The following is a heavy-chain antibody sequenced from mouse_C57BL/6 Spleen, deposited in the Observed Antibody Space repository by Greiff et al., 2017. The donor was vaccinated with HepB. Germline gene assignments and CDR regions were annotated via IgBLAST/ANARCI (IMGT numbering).Heavy chain of an antibody. CDR3: TTYYYGRSYIDY. Sequence: EVQLQQSGAELVRPGASVKLSCTASGFNIKDYYMHWVKQRPEQGLEWIGRIDPEDGDTEYAPKFQGKATMTADTSSNTAYLQLSSLTSEDTAVYYCTTYYYGRSYIDYWGQGTTLTVSS. V-gene: IGHV14-1*01. J-gene: IGHJ2*01. D-gene: IGHD1-1*01. CDR1: GFNIKDYY. CDR2: IDPEDGDT.